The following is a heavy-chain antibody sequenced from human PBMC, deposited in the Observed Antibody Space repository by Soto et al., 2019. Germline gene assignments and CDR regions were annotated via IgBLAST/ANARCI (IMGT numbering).Heavy chain of an antibody. D-gene: IGHD1-26*01. J-gene: IGHJ3*02. CDR3: ARDGYSGRSDGFDI. CDR1: GFTFRAYT. Sequence: QVQLVESGGGVVQPGRSLRLSCAASGFTFRAYTMHWVRQPPGKGLEWGAVISYDGNNERYTDPVKGRFTVSRDNSKSTLYLQMNSLKSEDTAVYYCARDGYSGRSDGFDIWGQGTMVTVSS. V-gene: IGHV3-30-3*01. CDR2: ISYDGNNE.